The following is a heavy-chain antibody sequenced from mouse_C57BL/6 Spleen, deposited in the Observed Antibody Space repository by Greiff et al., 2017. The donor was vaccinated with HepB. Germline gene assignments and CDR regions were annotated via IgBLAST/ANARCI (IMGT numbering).Heavy chain of an antibody. CDR2: INPNNGGT. D-gene: IGHD2-2*01. J-gene: IGHJ4*01. CDR1: GYTFTDYN. V-gene: IGHV1-18*01. Sequence: EVQLQQSGPELVKPGASVQIPCKASGYTFTDYNMDWVKQSHGKSLEWIGDINPNNGGTIYNQKFKGKATLTVDKSSSTAYMELRSLTSEDTAVYYWSRCRVTIDMDYWGQGTSVTVSS. CDR3: SRCRVTIDMDY.